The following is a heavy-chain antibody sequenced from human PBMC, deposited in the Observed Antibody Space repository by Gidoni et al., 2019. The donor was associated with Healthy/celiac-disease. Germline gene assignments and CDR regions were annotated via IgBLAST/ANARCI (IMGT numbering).Heavy chain of an antibody. CDR3: ARALVGARGARLWYFDL. V-gene: IGHV4-30-4*01. J-gene: IGHJ2*01. D-gene: IGHD1-26*01. CDR2: IYYSGST. CDR1: GGSISSGDYY. Sequence: QVQLQESGPGLVKPSQTLSLTCTVSGGSISSGDYYWSWFRQPPGKVLEWIGYIYYSGSTYYNPSLKSRVTISVDTSKNQFSLKLSSVTAADTAVYYCARALVGARGARLWYFDLWGRGTLVTLSS.